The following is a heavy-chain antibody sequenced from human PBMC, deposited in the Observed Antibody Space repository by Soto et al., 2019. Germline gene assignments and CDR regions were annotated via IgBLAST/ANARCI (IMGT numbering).Heavy chain of an antibody. CDR1: GFTFSDHY. J-gene: IGHJ6*02. V-gene: IGHV3-72*01. Sequence: EVQLVESGGGLVQPGGSLRLSCAASGFTFSDHYMDWVRQAPGKGLEWVGRIRNRGNGYTTEYAASVKGRFTISRDDSKNSLYLRMNSLKTEDRALYYCTRRPAVGGWEVWGQGTTVTVSS. CDR3: TRRPAVGGWEV. CDR2: IRNRGNGYTT.